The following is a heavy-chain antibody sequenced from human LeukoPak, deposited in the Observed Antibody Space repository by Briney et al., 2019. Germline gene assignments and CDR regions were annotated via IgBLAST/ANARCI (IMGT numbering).Heavy chain of an antibody. CDR2: ISAYNGNT. J-gene: IGHJ6*02. CDR1: GYSFMSHG. V-gene: IGHV1-18*01. Sequence: ASVKVSCKASGYSFMSHGISWVRQAPGQGPEWMGWISAYNGNTNYAQKLQGRVTMTRDTSTSTVYMELSSLRSEDTAVYYCARGEFVYGMDVWGQGTTVTVSS. CDR3: ARGEFVYGMDV.